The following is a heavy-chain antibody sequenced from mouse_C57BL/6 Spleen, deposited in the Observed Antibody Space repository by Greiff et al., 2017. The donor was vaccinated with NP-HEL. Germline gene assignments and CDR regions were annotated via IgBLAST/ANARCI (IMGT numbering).Heavy chain of an antibody. CDR3: ARWGLITTVVATDY. CDR2: IYPRSGNT. J-gene: IGHJ2*01. CDR1: GYTFTSYG. D-gene: IGHD1-1*01. V-gene: IGHV1-81*01. Sequence: QVQLQQSGAELARPGASVKLSCKASGYTFTSYGISWVKQRTGQGLEWIGEIYPRSGNTYYNEKFKGKATLTADKSSSTAYMELRSLTSADSAVYFCARWGLITTVVATDYWGQGTTRTVSS.